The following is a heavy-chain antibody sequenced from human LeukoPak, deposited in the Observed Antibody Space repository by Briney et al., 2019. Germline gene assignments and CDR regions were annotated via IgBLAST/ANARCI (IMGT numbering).Heavy chain of an antibody. CDR2: IYYSGST. CDR3: ARHSGYSSVGGDC. J-gene: IGHJ4*02. Sequence: SETLSLTCTVSGGSISSSSYYWGWIRQPPGKGLEWIGSIYYSGSTYYNPSLKSRVTISVDTSKNQFSLKLSSVTAADTAVYYCARHSGYSSVGGDCWGQGTLVTVSS. V-gene: IGHV4-39*01. D-gene: IGHD6-25*01. CDR1: GGSISSSSYY.